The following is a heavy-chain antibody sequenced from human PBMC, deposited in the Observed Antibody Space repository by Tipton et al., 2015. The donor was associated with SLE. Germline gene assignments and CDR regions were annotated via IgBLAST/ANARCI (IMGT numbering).Heavy chain of an antibody. V-gene: IGHV4-39*07. D-gene: IGHD2-15*01. J-gene: IGHJ4*02. CDR2: MYSSGRS. CDR1: GGSFSSSLYY. Sequence: TLSLTCNVSGGSFSSSLYYWGWIRQPPGKGLEWIGSMYSSGRSYYNPSLKNRITMSIATSKKRFSLKLSSVTAADTAVYYCARERNCIGGTCYGSHFDYWGPGALVTVSS. CDR3: ARERNCIGGTCYGSHFDY.